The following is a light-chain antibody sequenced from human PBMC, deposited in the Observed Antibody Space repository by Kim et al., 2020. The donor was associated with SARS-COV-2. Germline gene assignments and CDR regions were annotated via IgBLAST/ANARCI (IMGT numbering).Light chain of an antibody. CDR1: QSVSSN. CDR2: GAS. Sequence: SPGERATLSCRASQSVSSNLAWYQQKPGQAPRLLIYGASTRATGIPARFSGSGSGTEFTLTISSLQSEDFAVYYCQQYNNWAPATFGQGTKVDIK. J-gene: IGKJ1*01. CDR3: QQYNNWAPAT. V-gene: IGKV3-15*01.